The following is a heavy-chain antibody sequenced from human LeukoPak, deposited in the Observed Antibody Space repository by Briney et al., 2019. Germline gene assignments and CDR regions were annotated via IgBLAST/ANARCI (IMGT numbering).Heavy chain of an antibody. CDR2: TGSTGRDT. D-gene: IGHD3-10*01. CDR1: GFTFSSHA. Sequence: GGSLRLSCAASGFTFSSHAMSWVRQAPGKGLEWVSATGSTGRDTYYADSVKGRFTISRDNSKNTLYLQMNSLRAEDTAVYYCAKEDYYGSGSYRDFDYWGQGTLVTVSS. V-gene: IGHV3-23*01. CDR3: AKEDYYGSGSYRDFDY. J-gene: IGHJ4*02.